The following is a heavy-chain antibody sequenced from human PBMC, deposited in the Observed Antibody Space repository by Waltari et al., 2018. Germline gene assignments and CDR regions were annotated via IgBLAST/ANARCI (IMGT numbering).Heavy chain of an antibody. J-gene: IGHJ4*02. CDR3: ARDLGSSSDDY. V-gene: IGHV1-2*06. Sequence: QVQLVQSGAEVKKPGASVKVSCKASGYTFTGYYMHWVRQAPGQGLEWMGRFNPNRGGTNYAQNLQGRVTMTRDTSISAAYMELSRLRSDDTAVYYCARDLGSSSDDYWGQGTLVTVSS. CDR2: FNPNRGGT. D-gene: IGHD6-6*01. CDR1: GYTFTGYY.